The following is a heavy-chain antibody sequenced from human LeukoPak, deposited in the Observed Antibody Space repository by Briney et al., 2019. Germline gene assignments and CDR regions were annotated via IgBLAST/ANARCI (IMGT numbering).Heavy chain of an antibody. CDR1: GFTFSSCW. J-gene: IGHJ3*02. CDR3: AREDRAFDI. Sequence: GRSLSPSCAASGFTFSSCWMSWVRQAPGKGLEWVANIKQDGSEKYYVDSVKGRFTISRDNAKNSLYLQMNSLRAEDTAVYYCAREDRAFDIRGQGTMVTVSS. V-gene: IGHV3-7*01. CDR2: IKQDGSEK.